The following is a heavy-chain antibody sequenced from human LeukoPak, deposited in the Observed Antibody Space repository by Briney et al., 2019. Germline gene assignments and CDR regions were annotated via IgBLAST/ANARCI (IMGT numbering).Heavy chain of an antibody. Sequence: GASVKVSCKVSGYSLTEFSMHWVRQAPGKGLEWMGGFDPEDGETIYTQKFQGRVTMTEDTSTDTAYMGLSSLRSEDTAVYYCGVGLLFGSLDYWGQGTLVTVSS. CDR1: GYSLTEFS. V-gene: IGHV1-24*01. J-gene: IGHJ4*02. CDR2: FDPEDGET. CDR3: GVGLLFGSLDY. D-gene: IGHD2-21*02.